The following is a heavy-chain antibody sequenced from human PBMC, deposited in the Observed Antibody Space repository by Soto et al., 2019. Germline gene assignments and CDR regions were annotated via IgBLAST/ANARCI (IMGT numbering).Heavy chain of an antibody. CDR1: GFSLSTGGVG. D-gene: IGHD1-26*01. Sequence: SGPTLVNPTQTLMLTCTFSGFSLSTGGVGVGWIRQPPGKALEWLALIYWNDDKRYSPSLKNRLTITKDTSKNQVVLTMTNMDPVDTATYYCAPYMGFPASYCWFDPWGQGTLVTVSS. J-gene: IGHJ5*02. CDR3: APYMGFPASYCWFDP. V-gene: IGHV2-5*01. CDR2: IYWNDDK.